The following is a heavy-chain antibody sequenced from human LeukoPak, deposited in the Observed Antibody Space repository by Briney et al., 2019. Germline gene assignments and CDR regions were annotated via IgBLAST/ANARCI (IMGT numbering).Heavy chain of an antibody. J-gene: IGHJ3*02. CDR1: GYTFTSYY. Sequence: GASVKVSCKASGYTFTSYYMHWVRQAPGQGLEWMGGIIPIFGTANYAQKFQGRVTITADESTSTAYMELSSLRSEDTAVYYCAYGSGSYYKAATFDIWGQGTMVTVSS. CDR2: IIPIFGTA. V-gene: IGHV1-69*13. D-gene: IGHD3-10*01. CDR3: AYGSGSYYKAATFDI.